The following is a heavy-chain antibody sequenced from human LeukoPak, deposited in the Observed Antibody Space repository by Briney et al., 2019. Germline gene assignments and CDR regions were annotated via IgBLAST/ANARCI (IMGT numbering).Heavy chain of an antibody. CDR2: ISGSGGST. V-gene: IGHV3-23*01. D-gene: IGHD3-22*01. CDR3: ARDPYYYDSSGNWYDAFDI. J-gene: IGHJ3*02. CDR1: GFTFSSYA. Sequence: GSLRLSCAASGFTFSSYAMSWVRQAPGKGLEWVSAISGSGGSTYYADSVKGRFTISRDNAKNSLYLQMNSLRDEDTAVYYCARDPYYYDSSGNWYDAFDIWGQGTMVTVSS.